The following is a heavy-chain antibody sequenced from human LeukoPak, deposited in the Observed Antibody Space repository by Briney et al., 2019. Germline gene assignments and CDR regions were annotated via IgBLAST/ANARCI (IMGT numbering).Heavy chain of an antibody. CDR2: IIPIFGTA. J-gene: IGHJ6*03. V-gene: IGHV1-69*05. Sequence: SVKVSCKASGGTFSSYAISWVRQAPGQGLEWMGRIIPIFGTANYAQKFQGRVTITTDESTSTAYMELSSLRSEDTAVYYCAREAAGGGWSHYYYYMDVWGKGTTVTVSS. CDR1: GGTFSSYA. D-gene: IGHD6-19*01. CDR3: AREAAGGGWSHYYYYMDV.